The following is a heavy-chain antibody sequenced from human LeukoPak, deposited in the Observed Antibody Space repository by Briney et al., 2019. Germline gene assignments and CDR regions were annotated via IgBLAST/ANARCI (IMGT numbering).Heavy chain of an antibody. D-gene: IGHD6-19*01. J-gene: IGHJ6*03. CDR1: GFTSSSYG. CDR2: IRYGGSNK. V-gene: IGHV3-30*02. CDR3: AQDLGSSGLYFGYYYYMDV. Sequence: GGSLRLSCAASGFTSSSYGMHWVRQAPGKGLEWVAFIRYGGSNKYYADSVKGRFTISRDNSKNTLYLQMNSLRAEETAAYYSAQDLGSSGLYFGYYYYMDVWGKGTTVT.